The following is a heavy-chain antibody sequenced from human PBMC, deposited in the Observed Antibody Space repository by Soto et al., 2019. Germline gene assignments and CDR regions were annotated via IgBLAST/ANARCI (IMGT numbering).Heavy chain of an antibody. CDR2: INPNSGGT. J-gene: IGHJ4*02. Sequence: QVQLVQSGAEVKKPGASVKVSCKASGYTFTGYYMHWVRQAPGQGLEWMGWINPNSGGTNYAQKFQGWVTMTRDTSISTAYMELSRLRSDDTAVYYCARDNLSIAAAGYHYYFDYWGQGTLVTVSS. CDR3: ARDNLSIAAAGYHYYFDY. D-gene: IGHD6-13*01. CDR1: GYTFTGYY. V-gene: IGHV1-2*04.